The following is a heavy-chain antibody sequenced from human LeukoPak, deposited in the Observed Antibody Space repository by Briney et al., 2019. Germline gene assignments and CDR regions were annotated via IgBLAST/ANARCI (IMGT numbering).Heavy chain of an antibody. J-gene: IGHJ4*02. CDR3: ARDPRTVRI. CDR2: ISGNGGDI. Sequence: GGSLRLSCAASGFTFSDNYMTWVRQAPGKGLEWLSYISGNGGDIQYADSVKGRFTIYRDNAKNLLYLQMDSLRVEDTAIYYCARDPRTVRIWGQGTLVTVSS. CDR1: GFTFSDNY. D-gene: IGHD1-1*01. V-gene: IGHV3-11*04.